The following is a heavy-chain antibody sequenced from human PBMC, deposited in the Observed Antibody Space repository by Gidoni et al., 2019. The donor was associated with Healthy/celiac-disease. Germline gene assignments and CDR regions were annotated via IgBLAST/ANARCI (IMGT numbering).Heavy chain of an antibody. CDR3: ARLTHKPPSYSSGWLDY. CDR1: GFTFSSYA. CDR2: ISSNGGST. D-gene: IGHD6-19*01. Sequence: EVQLVESGGGLVQPGGSLRLSCAASGFTFSSYAMHWVRQAPGKGLEYVSAISSNGGSTYYANSVKGRFTISRDNSKNTLYLQMGSLRAEDMAVYYCARLTHKPPSYSSGWLDYWGQGTLVTVSS. J-gene: IGHJ4*02. V-gene: IGHV3-64*01.